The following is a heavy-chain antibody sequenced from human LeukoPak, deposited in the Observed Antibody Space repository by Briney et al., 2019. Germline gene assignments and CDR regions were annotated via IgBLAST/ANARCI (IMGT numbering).Heavy chain of an antibody. CDR1: GFSFRDYT. Sequence: GGSLRLSCAASGFSFRDYTMNWVRQAPGKGLEWVANINQAGTEKYYVDSVKGRFTISRDNAKNSLYLQMNSLRAEDTAVYYCARGYSGYDYWGQGTLVTVSS. J-gene: IGHJ4*02. V-gene: IGHV3-7*04. D-gene: IGHD5-12*01. CDR3: ARGYSGYDY. CDR2: INQAGTEK.